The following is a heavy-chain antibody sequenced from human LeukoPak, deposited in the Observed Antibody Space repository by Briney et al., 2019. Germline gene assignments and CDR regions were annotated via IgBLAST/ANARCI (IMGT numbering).Heavy chain of an antibody. D-gene: IGHD6-19*01. Sequence: SETLSLTCTVSGVSISSYYWSWIRHSPGKGLEWIGYIFYSGSTSYNPSLKARVTMSVDTSKNQFSLKLSSVIAADTAVYYCARMAVAGLDYWGQGTLVTVSS. CDR1: GVSISSYY. CDR2: IFYSGST. CDR3: ARMAVAGLDY. V-gene: IGHV4-59*12. J-gene: IGHJ4*02.